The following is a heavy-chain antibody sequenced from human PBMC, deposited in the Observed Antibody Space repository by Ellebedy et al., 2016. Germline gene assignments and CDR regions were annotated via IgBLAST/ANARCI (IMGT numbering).Heavy chain of an antibody. Sequence: GESLKISCAASGFTFSNAWMNWVRQAPGKGLEWVGRIKCKTEGGDADYAATVKGRFTISKDDSKNTLYLKMNSLKTEDTAVYFCTTVYRYNYGSVWGQGTLVTVSS. CDR3: TTVYRYNYGSV. CDR2: IKCKTEGGDA. CDR1: GFTFSNAW. D-gene: IGHD5-18*01. J-gene: IGHJ4*02. V-gene: IGHV3-15*01.